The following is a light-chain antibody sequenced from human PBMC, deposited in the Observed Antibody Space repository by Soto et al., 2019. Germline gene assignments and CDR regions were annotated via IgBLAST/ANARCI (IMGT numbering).Light chain of an antibody. CDR3: CSYVDHRKFV. V-gene: IGLV2-23*01. CDR1: NSDVGANKL. J-gene: IGLJ7*01. Sequence: QSVLTQPASVSGSPGQSITISCTGSNSDVGANKLVSWYQQHAGTAPRLVIYEDIRRPSGVSSRFSGSKSGSTASLTISGLRPEDEAAYYCCSYVDHRKFVFGGGTQLTVL. CDR2: EDI.